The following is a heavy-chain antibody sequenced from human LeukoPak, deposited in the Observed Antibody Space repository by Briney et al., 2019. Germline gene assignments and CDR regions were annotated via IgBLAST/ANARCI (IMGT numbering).Heavy chain of an antibody. Sequence: PGGSLRLSCAASGFTFSSYEMNWVRQAPGKGLEWVSYISSSGSTIYYADSVKGRFTISRDNAKNSLYLQMNSLRAEDTAVYYCARVNYYDSSGYPRDYWGQGTLVTVSS. CDR1: GFTFSSYE. CDR3: ARVNYYDSSGYPRDY. J-gene: IGHJ4*02. CDR2: ISSSGSTI. V-gene: IGHV3-48*03. D-gene: IGHD3-22*01.